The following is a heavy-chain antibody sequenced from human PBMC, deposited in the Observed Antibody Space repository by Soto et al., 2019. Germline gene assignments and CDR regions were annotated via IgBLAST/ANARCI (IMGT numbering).Heavy chain of an antibody. Sequence: GGSLRLSCAASGFTFSSYSMNWVRQAPGKGLEWVSSISSSSSYIYYADSVKGRFTIPRDNAKNSLYLQMNSLRAEDTAVYYCARYYDSSGYYYYRNGMDVWGQGTTVTVSS. J-gene: IGHJ6*02. CDR2: ISSSSSYI. D-gene: IGHD3-22*01. V-gene: IGHV3-21*01. CDR1: GFTFSSYS. CDR3: ARYYDSSGYYYYRNGMDV.